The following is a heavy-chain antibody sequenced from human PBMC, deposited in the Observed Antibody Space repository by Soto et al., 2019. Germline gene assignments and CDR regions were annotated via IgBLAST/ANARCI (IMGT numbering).Heavy chain of an antibody. CDR2: ISYHGSDK. CDR3: ANDQLTTTVTTVCY. J-gene: IGHJ4*02. CDR1: GFTFSNYG. Sequence: QVQLVESGGGVVQPGRSLRLSCAASGFTFSNYGMHWVRQAPGKGLEWVAVISYHGSDKYYADSVKGRFTISRDNSKNTLYLQMDSLRAEDTAVYYCANDQLTTTVTTVCYWGQGTLVTFSS. V-gene: IGHV3-30*18. D-gene: IGHD4-17*01.